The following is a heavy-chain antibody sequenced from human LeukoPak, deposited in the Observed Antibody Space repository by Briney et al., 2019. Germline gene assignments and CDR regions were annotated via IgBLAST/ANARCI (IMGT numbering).Heavy chain of an antibody. CDR2: ISYDGSNK. J-gene: IGHJ1*01. Sequence: GGSLRLSCAASGFTFSSYGMHWVRQAPGKGLEWVAVISYDGSNKYYADSVKGRFTISRDNSKNTLYLQMNSLRAEDTAVYYCARDTYDILTGYPSTWGQGTLVTVSS. V-gene: IGHV3-30*03. CDR1: GFTFSSYG. D-gene: IGHD3-9*01. CDR3: ARDTYDILTGYPST.